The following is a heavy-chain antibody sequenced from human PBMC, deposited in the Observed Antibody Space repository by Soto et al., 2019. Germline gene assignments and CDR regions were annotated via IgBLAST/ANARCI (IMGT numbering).Heavy chain of an antibody. CDR1: GFSLSTSGVG. CDR2: IYWDDDK. D-gene: IGHD1-26*01. V-gene: IGHV2-5*02. Sequence: QITLKESGPTLVKPTQTLTLTCTFSGFSLSTSGVGVGWIRQPPGKALQWLALIYWDDDKRYSPSLKSRLTVTKDTSKNQLVLTMTTMDPVDTATYCCAHRRSGKWEFDYWGQGTLVTVTS. CDR3: AHRRSGKWEFDY. J-gene: IGHJ4*02.